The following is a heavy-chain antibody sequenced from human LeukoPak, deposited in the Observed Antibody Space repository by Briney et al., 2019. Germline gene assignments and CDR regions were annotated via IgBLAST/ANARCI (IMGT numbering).Heavy chain of an antibody. V-gene: IGHV3-23*01. CDR1: GITFSRLP. Sequence: GGSLRLSCAVSGITFSRLPMTWVRQAPGKGLQWVSAITTGGDTTFYADSVKGRFTISRDNSKNTLYLQMNSLRAEDTAVYYCAIYDSSGHYNYWGQGSLVTVFS. CDR3: AIYDSSGHYNY. CDR2: ITTGGDTT. D-gene: IGHD3-22*01. J-gene: IGHJ4*02.